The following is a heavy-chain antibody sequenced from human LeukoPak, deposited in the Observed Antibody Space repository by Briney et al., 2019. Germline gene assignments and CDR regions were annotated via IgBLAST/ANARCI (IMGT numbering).Heavy chain of an antibody. D-gene: IGHD2-15*01. CDR2: FSYSGRT. Sequence: PSETLSLTCSVSGASISGSSGYLWGWIRQPPEKGLEWIGSFSYSGRTYYNPSLKSRVTTSLDTSKNQFSLKVSSVTAADTAVYYCAREFPLGYCFGGDCYPVYFDYWSQGTLVTVSS. J-gene: IGHJ4*02. CDR1: GASISGSSGYL. V-gene: IGHV4-39*07. CDR3: AREFPLGYCFGGDCYPVYFDY.